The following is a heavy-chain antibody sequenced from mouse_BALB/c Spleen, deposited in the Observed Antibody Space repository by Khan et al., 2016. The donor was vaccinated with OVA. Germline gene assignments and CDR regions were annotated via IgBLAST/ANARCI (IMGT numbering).Heavy chain of an antibody. CDR3: ARENYYDRTCCAMKY. V-gene: IGHV1S41*01. CDR2: IAPGSGSS. J-gene: IGHJ4*01. CDR1: GYTFTSYW. D-gene: IGHD1-1*01. Sequence: DLVKPGASVKLSCKASGYTFTSYWINWIKQRPGQGLEWIGRIAPGSGSSSYNEMFKGKATLTSDTSSSTAYIQLSSLSSEDSAVYFCARENYYDRTCCAMKYWGQGTSVTVSA.